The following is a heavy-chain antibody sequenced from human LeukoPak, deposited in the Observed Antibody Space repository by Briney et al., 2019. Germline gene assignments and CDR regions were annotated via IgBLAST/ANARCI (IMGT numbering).Heavy chain of an antibody. D-gene: IGHD2-2*01. CDR2: ICSRRSEI. CDR3: ARDSTNYFYYMDV. J-gene: IGHJ6*03. CDR1: GFTFRRDS. V-gene: IGHV3-21*01. Sequence: GGSLRLSCAASGFTFRRDSMNWVRDAPGEGVEWVSSICSRRSEINYADSVKGGYTISRDNAKTSLYLQMNSLRAEDTAVYYCARDSTNYFYYMDVWGKGTTVTVSS.